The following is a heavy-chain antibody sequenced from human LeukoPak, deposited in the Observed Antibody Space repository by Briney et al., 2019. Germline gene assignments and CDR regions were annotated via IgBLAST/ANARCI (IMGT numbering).Heavy chain of an antibody. Sequence: GGSLGLSCAASGFTLSSYGMHWVRQAPGKGLEWVAFIRYDGINKYYADSVKGRFTISRDNSKNTLYLQMNSLRAEDTAVYYCTIIAGGDAFDIWGQGTMVTVSS. V-gene: IGHV3-30*02. J-gene: IGHJ3*02. CDR1: GFTLSSYG. D-gene: IGHD6-13*01. CDR3: TIIAGGDAFDI. CDR2: IRYDGINK.